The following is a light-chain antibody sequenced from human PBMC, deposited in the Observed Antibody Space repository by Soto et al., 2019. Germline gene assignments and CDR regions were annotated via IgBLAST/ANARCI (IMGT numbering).Light chain of an antibody. Sequence: DIQMTQSPSTLSASVGERVTITCRASQSVSNWLAWYQQKLGKAPKVLIYDVSSLDRGVPSRFSGSGSGTEFTLTISSLQPDDFATYYCQQYNSYSSITFGQGTRLEIK. CDR3: QQYNSYSSIT. CDR2: DVS. V-gene: IGKV1-5*01. J-gene: IGKJ5*01. CDR1: QSVSNW.